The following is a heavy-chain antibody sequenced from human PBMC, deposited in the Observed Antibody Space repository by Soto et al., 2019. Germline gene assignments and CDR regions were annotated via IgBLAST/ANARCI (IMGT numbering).Heavy chain of an antibody. CDR3: ATGATKFPQEFDY. CDR2: FDPEDGET. CDR1: GYTLTELS. Sequence: ASVEVSCKXSGYTLTELSMHWVRQAPGKGLEWMGGFDPEDGETIYAQKFQGRVTMTEDTSTDTAYMELSSLRSEDTAVYYCATGATKFPQEFDYWGQGTLVTVSS. V-gene: IGHV1-24*01. D-gene: IGHD1-1*01. J-gene: IGHJ4*02.